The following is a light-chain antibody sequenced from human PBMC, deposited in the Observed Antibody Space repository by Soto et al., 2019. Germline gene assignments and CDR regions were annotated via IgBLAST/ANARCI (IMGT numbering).Light chain of an antibody. Sequence: QSVLTQPPSASGSPGQSVTISCTGTSSDIGAYIYVSWYRQHPGKAPKLMISEVSRRPSGVPERFSGSKSGNTASLTVSGLQADDEAHYYCSSYAGSNNFVFGTGTQLTVL. CDR2: EVS. CDR1: SSDIGAYIY. J-gene: IGLJ1*01. V-gene: IGLV2-8*01. CDR3: SSYAGSNNFV.